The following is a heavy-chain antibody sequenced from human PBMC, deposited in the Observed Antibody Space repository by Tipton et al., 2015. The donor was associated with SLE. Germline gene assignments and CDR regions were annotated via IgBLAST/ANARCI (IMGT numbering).Heavy chain of an antibody. Sequence: LRLSCAAYGGSFSGYYWSWIRQPPGKGLEWIGEINHSGSTNYNPSHKSRVTISVDTSQNQFSLKLSSVTAADTAVYYCARSISSSGVGNWFDPWGQGTQGTV. CDR3: ARSISSSGVGNWFDP. CDR1: GGSFSGYY. J-gene: IGHJ5*02. V-gene: IGHV4-34*01. D-gene: IGHD6-6*01. CDR2: INHSGST.